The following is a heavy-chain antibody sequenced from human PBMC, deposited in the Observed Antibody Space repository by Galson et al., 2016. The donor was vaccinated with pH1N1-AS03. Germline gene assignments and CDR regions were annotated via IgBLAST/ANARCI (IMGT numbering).Heavy chain of an antibody. Sequence: SVKVSCKASGYTFTTYDINWVRQAAGQGLEWMGWMTPNNGNTGYAQRFQGRVTMNRNTSISTAYMELSGLQSEDTAVYYCARSFLGETDDWGQGTLVIVSS. CDR3: ARSFLGETDD. V-gene: IGHV1-8*01. CDR2: MTPNNGNT. J-gene: IGHJ4*02. CDR1: GYTFTTYD. D-gene: IGHD3-16*01.